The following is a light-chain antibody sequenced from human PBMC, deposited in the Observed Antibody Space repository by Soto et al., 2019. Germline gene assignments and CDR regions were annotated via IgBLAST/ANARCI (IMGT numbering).Light chain of an antibody. J-gene: IGKJ1*01. CDR2: DAS. V-gene: IGKV3-20*01. CDR3: QQYGSSPPTWT. CDR1: QSVRSSY. Sequence: DIVLTQSPGTLSLSPCERAAPSCSASQSVRSSYLAWYQQRPGQAPRLLIYDASSRATGIPARFSGSGSGTDFTLTISSLEPEDFAVYYCQQYGSSPPTWTFGQGTKVDI.